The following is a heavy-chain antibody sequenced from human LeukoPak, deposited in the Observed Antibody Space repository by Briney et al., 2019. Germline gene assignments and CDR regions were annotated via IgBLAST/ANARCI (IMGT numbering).Heavy chain of an antibody. D-gene: IGHD2-2*02. J-gene: IGHJ4*02. CDR1: AAAFSSYG. CDR2: IIPILGIA. Sequence: SVKLCCNAAAAAFSSYGIGWGRQGPGQGLEWMGRIIPILGIANYAQKFQGRVTITADKSTSTAYMELSSLRSEDTAVYYCARDDTLWGQGTLVTVSS. CDR3: ARDDTL. V-gene: IGHV1-69*04.